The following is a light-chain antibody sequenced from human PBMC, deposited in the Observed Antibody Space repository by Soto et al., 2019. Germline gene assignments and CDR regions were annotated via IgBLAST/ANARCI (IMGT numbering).Light chain of an antibody. CDR3: QQYDNLPRNT. CDR2: DTS. V-gene: IGKV1-33*01. CDR1: QDISKY. J-gene: IGKJ2*01. Sequence: DIQMTQSPSSLSASVGDRVTITCQASQDISKYLNWYQQKPGKAPKLLIYDTSNLETGVPSRFSGSGSGTHFTFTISSLQPEDTEIYYCQQYDNLPRNTFGQGTKLEIK.